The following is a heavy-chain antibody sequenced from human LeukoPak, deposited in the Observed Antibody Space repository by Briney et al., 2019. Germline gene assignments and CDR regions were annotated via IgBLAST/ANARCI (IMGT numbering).Heavy chain of an antibody. CDR3: ARGKGLYSYGYPPFDY. V-gene: IGHV4-30-4*08. CDR2: IYYSGST. CDR1: SGSFSGYY. D-gene: IGHD5-18*01. J-gene: IGHJ4*02. Sequence: KPSETLSLTCAVYSGSFSGYYWSWIRQPPGKGLEWIGYIYYSGSTYYNPSLKSRVTISVDTSKNQFSLKLSSVTAADTAVYYCARGKGLYSYGYPPFDYWGQGTLVTVSS.